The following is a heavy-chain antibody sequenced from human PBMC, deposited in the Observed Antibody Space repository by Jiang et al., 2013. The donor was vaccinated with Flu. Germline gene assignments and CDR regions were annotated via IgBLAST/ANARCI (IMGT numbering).Heavy chain of an antibody. D-gene: IGHD2-15*01. J-gene: IGHJ5*02. CDR1: GYRFTSYY. V-gene: IGHV5-51*01. CDR2: IYPGDSDT. CDR3: ARQSRFCSGGSCYSGWFDP. Sequence: GAEVKKPGESLKISCKGSGYRFTSYYIAWVRQMPGKGLEWMAIIYPGDSDTRYSPSFQGQVTISADKSISTAYLQWSSLKASDTAIYYCARQSRFCSGGSCYSGWFDPWGQGTLVTVSS.